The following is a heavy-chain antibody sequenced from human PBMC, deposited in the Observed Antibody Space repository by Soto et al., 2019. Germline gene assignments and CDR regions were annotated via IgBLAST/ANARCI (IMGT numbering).Heavy chain of an antibody. CDR3: ARGVAYCGGDCYSDP. D-gene: IGHD2-21*02. CDR1: GGTFSSYA. CDR2: IIPIFGTA. J-gene: IGHJ5*02. Sequence: QVQLVQSGAEVKKPGSSVKVSCKASGGTFSSYAISWVRQAPGQGLEWMGGIIPIFGTANYAQKFQGRVTIAADESTRTAYMELRSLRSEDAAVYYCARGVAYCGGDCYSDPWGQGTLVTVSS. V-gene: IGHV1-69*12.